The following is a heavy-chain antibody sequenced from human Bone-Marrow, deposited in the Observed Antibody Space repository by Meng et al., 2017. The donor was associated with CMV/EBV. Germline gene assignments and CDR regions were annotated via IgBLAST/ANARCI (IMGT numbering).Heavy chain of an antibody. J-gene: IGHJ4*02. D-gene: IGHD1-14*01. CDR1: GGSFSGYY. CDR2: INHSGST. Sequence: SEILSLTCAVYGGSFSGYYWSWIRQPPGKGLEWIGEINHSGSTNYNPSLKSRLTISVDTSKNQFSLKLSSVTAADTAVYFCARGGLRIGYWGQGTLVIVSS. V-gene: IGHV4-34*01. CDR3: ARGGLRIGY.